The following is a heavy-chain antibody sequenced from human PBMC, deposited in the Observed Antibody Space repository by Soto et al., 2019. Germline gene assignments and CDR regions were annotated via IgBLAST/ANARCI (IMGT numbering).Heavy chain of an antibody. D-gene: IGHD2-2*01. CDR2: TFWNGDE. V-gene: IGHV2-5*01. CDR1: GFSLTASGVG. Sequence: QITLKESGPTLVKPTQNLTLTCTFSGFSLTASGVGVGWIRQPPGKALEWLAVTFWNGDERYSPSLKSRVSVTKDTSKNQVVLTVTDMEPVDTATYYCAHRRGSTSTGGQFDYWGQGTLVTVSS. J-gene: IGHJ4*02. CDR3: AHRRGSTSTGGQFDY.